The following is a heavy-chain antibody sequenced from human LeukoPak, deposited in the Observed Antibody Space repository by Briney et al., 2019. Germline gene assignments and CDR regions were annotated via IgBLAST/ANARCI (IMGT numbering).Heavy chain of an antibody. CDR3: AKASMVAVAGITFDY. CDR2: ISGSGGST. CDR1: GFTFSSYA. Sequence: PGGSLRLSCAASGFTFSSYAMSWVRQAPGKGLEWVSAISGSGGSTYYADSVKGRFTISRDNSKNTLYLQMNSLRAEDTAVYYCAKASMVAVAGITFDYWGQGTLVTVSS. J-gene: IGHJ4*02. D-gene: IGHD6-19*01. V-gene: IGHV3-23*01.